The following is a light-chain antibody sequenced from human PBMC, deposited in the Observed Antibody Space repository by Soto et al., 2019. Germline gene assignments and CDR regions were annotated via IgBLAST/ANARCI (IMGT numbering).Light chain of an antibody. CDR3: QQSYRTPFT. J-gene: IGKJ3*01. CDR1: QSIRSY. Sequence: DIQMTQSPSSLSASVGDRVTITCRASQSIRSYLNWYQQKPGKAPKLLIYAASSGQSGVASRFSGSGSGTEFPLSISSLQPEDFATYYCQQSYRTPFTFGPGTKVDIK. V-gene: IGKV1-39*01. CDR2: AAS.